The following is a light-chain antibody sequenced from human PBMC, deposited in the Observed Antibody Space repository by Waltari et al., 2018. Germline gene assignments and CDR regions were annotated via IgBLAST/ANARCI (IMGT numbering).Light chain of an antibody. V-gene: IGLV3-27*01. J-gene: IGLJ2*01. CDR1: VLAEKD. Sequence: YDLAQPFSVSVSPGQTATITCSGDVLAEKDVRWFQQRPGQAPTLILYKDTERPSGIPERFSGSSSGSTVTLTIRGALLEDEADYHCHAAADNNWFFGGGTKLTVL. CDR2: KDT. CDR3: HAAADNNWF.